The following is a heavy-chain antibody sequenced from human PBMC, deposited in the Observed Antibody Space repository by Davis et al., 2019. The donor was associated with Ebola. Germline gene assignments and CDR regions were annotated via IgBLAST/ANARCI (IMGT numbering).Heavy chain of an antibody. V-gene: IGHV3-15*01. J-gene: IGHJ4*02. CDR2: IKSKTDGGTT. CDR1: GFTFSNAW. D-gene: IGHD1-26*01. Sequence: GESLKISCAASGFTFSNAWMSWIRQAPGKGLEWVGRIKSKTDGGTTDYAAPVKGRFAISRDDSKNTAYLQMNSLKTEDTAVYYCAREGTIRGSYYMNWGQGTLVTVSS. CDR3: AREGTIRGSYYMN.